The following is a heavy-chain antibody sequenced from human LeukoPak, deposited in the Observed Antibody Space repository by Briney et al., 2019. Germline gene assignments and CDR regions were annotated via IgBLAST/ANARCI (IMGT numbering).Heavy chain of an antibody. V-gene: IGHV1-2*06. CDR1: GYTFTGYY. J-gene: IGHJ4*02. D-gene: IGHD4-17*01. Sequence: ASVKVSCKASGYTFTGYYMHWVRQAPGQGLEWMGRINPNSGGTNYAQKFQGRVTMTRDTSISTAYMGLSRLRSDDTAVYYCARDHSATTVTSDYWGQGTLVTVSS. CDR2: INPNSGGT. CDR3: ARDHSATTVTSDY.